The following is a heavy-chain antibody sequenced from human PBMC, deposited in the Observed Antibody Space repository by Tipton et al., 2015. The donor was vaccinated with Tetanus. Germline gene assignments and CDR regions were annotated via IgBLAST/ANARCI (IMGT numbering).Heavy chain of an antibody. D-gene: IGHD3-10*01. Sequence: SLRLSCEASGFTFSDYYMNWVRQTPGRGLEWVSYISNNGINTYYADSVEGRFTISRDNAKNSLYLQMDNLSVEDTAVYYCARDRSFDVMSARLGYWGQGTLVSVSS. CDR3: ARDRSFDVMSARLGY. CDR2: ISNNGINT. V-gene: IGHV3-11*01. CDR1: GFTFSDYY. J-gene: IGHJ4*02.